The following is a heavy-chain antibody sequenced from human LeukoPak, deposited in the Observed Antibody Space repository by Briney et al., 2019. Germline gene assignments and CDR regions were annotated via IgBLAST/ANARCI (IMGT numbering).Heavy chain of an antibody. D-gene: IGHD3-10*01. J-gene: IGHJ5*02. CDR1: GFSASDYY. Sequence: GGSLRLSCAASGFSASDYYMNWIRQSPGKRLEWVSHISKKTAIEYADSVKGRFTISRDNANNLLLLQMDSLRPEDTGVYYCARGTYYSGSGPGSWFDPWGHGTPVTVSS. CDR3: ARGTYYSGSGPGSWFDP. V-gene: IGHV3-11*01. CDR2: ISKKTAI.